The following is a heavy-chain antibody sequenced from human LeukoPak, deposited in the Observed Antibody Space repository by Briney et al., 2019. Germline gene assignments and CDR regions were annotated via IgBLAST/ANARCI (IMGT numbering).Heavy chain of an antibody. V-gene: IGHV3-33*01. Sequence: GGSLRLSCAASGFTFSNYGMHWVRQAPGKGLEWVAVIWYDGSNKYYADSVKGRFTISRDNSKNTLYLQMNSLRAEDTAVYYCARDSNDSSGWSEDYWGQGTLVTVSS. CDR1: GFTFSNYG. CDR2: IWYDGSNK. J-gene: IGHJ4*02. D-gene: IGHD3-22*01. CDR3: ARDSNDSSGWSEDY.